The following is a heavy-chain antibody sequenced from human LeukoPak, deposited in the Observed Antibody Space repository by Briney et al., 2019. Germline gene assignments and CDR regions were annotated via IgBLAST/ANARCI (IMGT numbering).Heavy chain of an antibody. V-gene: IGHV3-21*01. J-gene: IGHJ4*02. CDR1: GYIFTDHG. Sequence: PGGSLRLSCGASGYIFTDHGMHWVRQAPGKGLEWVSSISSSSSYIYYADSVKGRFTISRDNAKNSLYLQMNSLRAEDTAVYYCARDRYRTPFDYWGQGTLVTVSS. CDR3: ARDRYRTPFDY. CDR2: ISSSSSYI. D-gene: IGHD3-16*02.